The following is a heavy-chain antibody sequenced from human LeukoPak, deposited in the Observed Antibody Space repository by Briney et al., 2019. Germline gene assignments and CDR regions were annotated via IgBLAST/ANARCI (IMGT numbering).Heavy chain of an antibody. CDR2: ICTSGST. J-gene: IGHJ5*02. V-gene: IGHV4-61*02. CDR3: ARGEDYGEANWFDP. CDR1: GGSISSGSYY. D-gene: IGHD4-17*01. Sequence: SQTLSLTCTVSGGSISSGSYYWSWIRQPAGKGLEWIGRICTSGSTNYNPSLKSRVTISVDTSKNQFSLKLSSVTAADTAVYYCARGEDYGEANWFDPWGQGTLVTVSS.